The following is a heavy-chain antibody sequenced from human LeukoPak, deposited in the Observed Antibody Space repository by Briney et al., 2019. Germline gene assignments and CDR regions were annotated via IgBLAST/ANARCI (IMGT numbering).Heavy chain of an antibody. D-gene: IGHD1-26*01. Sequence: SSETLSLTCTVSGGSISSGGYYWSWIRQPPGKGLEWIGYIYHSGSTYYNPSLKSRVTISVDTSKNQFSLKLSSVTAADTAVYYCARSQGGSYPNAVDYWGQGTLVTVSS. V-gene: IGHV4-30-2*01. CDR3: ARSQGGSYPNAVDY. CDR2: IYHSGST. J-gene: IGHJ4*02. CDR1: GGSISSGGYY.